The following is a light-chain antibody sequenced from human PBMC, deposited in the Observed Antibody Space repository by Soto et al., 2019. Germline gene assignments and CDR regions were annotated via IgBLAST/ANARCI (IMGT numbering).Light chain of an antibody. CDR1: SSNIGAEYG. Sequence: QSVLTQPPSVSGAPGQRVTISCTGSSSNIGAEYGIRWYQHLPGTAPKLLIYGVNSRPSGVPDRFSGSKSGSPASLAIAGLQAEDEADYYCQSYDDSLGGFYVFGTGTKLTVL. CDR3: QSYDDSLGGFYV. CDR2: GVN. V-gene: IGLV1-40*01. J-gene: IGLJ1*01.